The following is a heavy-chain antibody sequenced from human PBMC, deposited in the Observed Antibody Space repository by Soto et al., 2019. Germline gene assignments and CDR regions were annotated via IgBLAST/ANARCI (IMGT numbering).Heavy chain of an antibody. V-gene: IGHV1-69*13. D-gene: IGHD1-26*01. J-gene: IGHJ5*02. CDR3: ARDLYSGSHPPLDP. CDR1: GGTFSSYA. Sequence: SVKVSCKASGGTFSSYAISCVRQAPGQGLEWMGGIIPIFGTANYAQKFQGRVTITADESTSTAYMELSSLRSEDTAVYYCARDLYSGSHPPLDPWGQGTLVTVSS. CDR2: IIPIFGTA.